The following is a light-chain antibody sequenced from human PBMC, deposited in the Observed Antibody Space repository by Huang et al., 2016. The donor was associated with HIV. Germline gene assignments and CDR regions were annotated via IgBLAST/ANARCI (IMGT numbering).Light chain of an antibody. Sequence: DIVMTQSPDSLSLSLGERATINCRSSQSILYKSNNNNFLTWYQQKPGQPPKLLIYWASSREYGVPDRFSGSGSATDFNLTISGLQPEDVAVYYCQQCYTPPYTFGQGTKVEIK. J-gene: IGKJ2*01. V-gene: IGKV4-1*01. CDR3: QQCYTPPYT. CDR1: QSILYKSNNNNF. CDR2: WAS.